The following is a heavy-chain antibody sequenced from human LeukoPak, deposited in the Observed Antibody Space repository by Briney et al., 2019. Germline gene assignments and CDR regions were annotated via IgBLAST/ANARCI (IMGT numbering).Heavy chain of an antibody. V-gene: IGHV4-39*07. D-gene: IGHD3-22*01. Sequence: SETLSLTCTVSGGSISSSSYYWGWIRQPPGKGLEWIGSIYYSGSTYYNPSLKSRVTISVDTSKNQFSLKLSSVTAADTAVYYCARDTVDSSGPNVWFDPWGQGTLVTVSS. J-gene: IGHJ5*02. CDR1: GGSISSSSYY. CDR2: IYYSGST. CDR3: ARDTVDSSGPNVWFDP.